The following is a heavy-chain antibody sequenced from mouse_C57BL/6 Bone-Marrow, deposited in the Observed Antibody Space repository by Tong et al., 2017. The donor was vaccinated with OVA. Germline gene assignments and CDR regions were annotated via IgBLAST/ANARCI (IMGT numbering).Heavy chain of an antibody. CDR3: GRRYYGAWFAY. Sequence: EVQLQESGPELVKTGASVKISCKASGYSFTDYYMHWVKQSPEKSFEWIGEINPSTGGTSYNQKFKGKATLTVDKSSSTAHMELLSLTSEESAVYYCGRRYYGAWFAYWGQGTLVTVSA. CDR1: GYSFTDYY. V-gene: IGHV1-42*01. CDR2: INPSTGGT. J-gene: IGHJ3*01. D-gene: IGHD1-2*01.